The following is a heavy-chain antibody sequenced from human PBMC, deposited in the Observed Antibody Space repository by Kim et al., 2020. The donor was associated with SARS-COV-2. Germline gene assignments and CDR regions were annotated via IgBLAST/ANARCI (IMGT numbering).Heavy chain of an antibody. CDR2: INHSGST. CDR3: ARGLAYCSSTSCYLARYYYYYYYMDV. CDR1: GGSFSGYY. Sequence: SETLSLTCAVYGGSFSGYYWSWIRQPPGKGLEWIGEINHSGSTNYNPSLKSRVTISVDTSKNQFSLKLSSVTAADTAVYYCARGLAYCSSTSCYLARYYYYYYYMDVWGKGTTVTVSS. V-gene: IGHV4-34*01. D-gene: IGHD2-2*01. J-gene: IGHJ6*03.